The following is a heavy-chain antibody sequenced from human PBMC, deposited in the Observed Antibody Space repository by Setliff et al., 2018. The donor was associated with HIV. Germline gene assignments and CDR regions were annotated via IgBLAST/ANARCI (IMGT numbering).Heavy chain of an antibody. J-gene: IGHJ3*02. Sequence: ASVKVSCKAFGYSFTSYFLHWVRQAPGQGLEWLGIIDPNGGATNNAQKLQGRLTVTTDTSTSTLYMELSNLRSDDTAVYYCARAGGEATDQAFDIWGQGTMVTVSS. D-gene: IGHD2-2*01. CDR1: GYSFTSYF. V-gene: IGHV1-46*01. CDR3: ARAGGEATDQAFDI. CDR2: IDPNGGAT.